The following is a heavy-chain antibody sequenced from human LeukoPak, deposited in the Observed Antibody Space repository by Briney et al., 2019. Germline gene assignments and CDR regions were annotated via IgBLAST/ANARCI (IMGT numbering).Heavy chain of an antibody. Sequence: ASVKVSCKASGYTITSYYMHWVRQAPGQGLEWMGIINPSAGTTSYAQKFQGRVTMTRDTSTSTVYMELSSLSSEDTAVYYCARDFCSGGSCYPDAFDIWGQGTMVTVSS. V-gene: IGHV1-46*01. CDR1: GYTITSYY. CDR3: ARDFCSGGSCYPDAFDI. CDR2: INPSAGTT. J-gene: IGHJ3*02. D-gene: IGHD2-15*01.